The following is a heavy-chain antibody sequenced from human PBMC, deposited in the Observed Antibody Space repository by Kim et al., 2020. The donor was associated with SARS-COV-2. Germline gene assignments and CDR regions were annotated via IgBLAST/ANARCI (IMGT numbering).Heavy chain of an antibody. CDR1: GGSISSGGYY. J-gene: IGHJ4*02. Sequence: SETLSLTCTVSGGSISSGGYYWSWIRQHPGKGLEWIGYIYYSGSTYYNPSLKSRVTISVDTSKNQFSLKLSSVTAADTAVYYCARGNPLFGVVKYYFDYWGQGTLVTVSS. CDR2: IYYSGST. V-gene: IGHV4-31*03. D-gene: IGHD3-3*01. CDR3: ARGNPLFGVVKYYFDY.